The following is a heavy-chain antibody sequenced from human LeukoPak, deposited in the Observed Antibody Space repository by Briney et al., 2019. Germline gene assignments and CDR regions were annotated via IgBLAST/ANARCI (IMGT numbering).Heavy chain of an antibody. V-gene: IGHV5-51*01. CDR3: ARLSIVYCTSGVCPFDY. D-gene: IGHD2-8*01. Sequence: GESLKISCKGSGYSFTSYWIGWVRQMPGKGLEWMGIIYPDDPDTRYSPSFQGQVTISADKSISTAYLQWSSPKASDTAMYYCARLSIVYCTSGVCPFDYWGQGTLVTVSS. J-gene: IGHJ4*02. CDR2: IYPDDPDT. CDR1: GYSFTSYW.